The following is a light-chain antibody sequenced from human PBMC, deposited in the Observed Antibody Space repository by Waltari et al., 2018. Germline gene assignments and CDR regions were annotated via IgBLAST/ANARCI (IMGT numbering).Light chain of an antibody. CDR3: QSTDNSGTYVV. CDR2: KDT. J-gene: IGLJ2*01. Sequence: SYELTQPPSVSVSPGQTARITCSGDALPRQYSFWSQQRSGQAPVLVIYKDTERPSGIPERFSGSSSGTRCTLTISGAQAQDEADYYCQSTDNSGTYVVFGGGTKLTVL. CDR1: ALPRQY. V-gene: IGLV3-25*03.